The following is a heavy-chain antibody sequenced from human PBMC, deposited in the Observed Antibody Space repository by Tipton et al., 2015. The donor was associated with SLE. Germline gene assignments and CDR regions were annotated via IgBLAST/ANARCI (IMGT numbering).Heavy chain of an antibody. J-gene: IGHJ6*02. Sequence: TLSLTCAVSGGSISSGGYSWSWIRQPPGKGLEWIGYIYHSGSTYYNPSLKSRATISVDRSKNQFSLKLSSVTAADTAVYYCAREGRDGYNPLGMDVWGQGTTVTVSS. V-gene: IGHV4-30-2*01. CDR1: GGSISSGGYS. D-gene: IGHD5-24*01. CDR2: IYHSGST. CDR3: AREGRDGYNPLGMDV.